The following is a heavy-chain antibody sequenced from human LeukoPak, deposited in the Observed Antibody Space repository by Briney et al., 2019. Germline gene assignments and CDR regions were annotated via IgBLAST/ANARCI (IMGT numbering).Heavy chain of an antibody. J-gene: IGHJ4*02. CDR3: ARDRGLSLVVFDY. CDR1: GFTFSSYS. CDR2: ISSSSSYI. D-gene: IGHD1-20*01. V-gene: IGHV3-21*01. Sequence: GGSLRLSCAASGFTFSSYSMNWVRQAPGKGLEWVSSISSSSSYIYYADSVKGRFTISRDNAKNSLYLQMNSLRAEDTAVNYCARDRGLSLVVFDYWGQGTLVTVSS.